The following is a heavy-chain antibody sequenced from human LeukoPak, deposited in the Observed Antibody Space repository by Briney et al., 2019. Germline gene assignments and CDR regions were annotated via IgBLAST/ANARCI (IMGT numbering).Heavy chain of an antibody. CDR3: ARAEGAYYYYYMDV. D-gene: IGHD3-16*01. J-gene: IGHJ6*03. CDR1: GYTFTSYD. Sequence: ASVKVSCKASGYTFTSYDINWVRQATGQGLEWMGWMNPNSGNTGYAQKFQGRVTMTRNTSISTAYMELSSLRSEDTAVYYCARAEGAYYYYYMDVWGKGTTVTASS. V-gene: IGHV1-8*01. CDR2: MNPNSGNT.